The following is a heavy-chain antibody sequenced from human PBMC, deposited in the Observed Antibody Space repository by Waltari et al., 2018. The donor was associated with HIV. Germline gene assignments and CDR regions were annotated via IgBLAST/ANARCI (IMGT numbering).Heavy chain of an antibody. V-gene: IGHV4-39*01. Sequence: GSISSSSYYWGWIRQPPGKGLEWIGSIYYSGSTYYNPSLKSRVTISVDTSKNQFSLKLSSVTAADTAVYYCARVQTGVDTAMVNRYFDLWGRGTLVTVSS. D-gene: IGHD5-18*01. CDR2: IYYSGST. J-gene: IGHJ2*01. CDR3: ARVQTGVDTAMVNRYFDL. CDR1: GSISSSSYY.